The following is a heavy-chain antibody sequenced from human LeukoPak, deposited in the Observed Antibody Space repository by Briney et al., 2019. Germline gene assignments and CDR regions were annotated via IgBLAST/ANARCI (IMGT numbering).Heavy chain of an antibody. J-gene: IGHJ6*02. D-gene: IGHD6-19*01. CDR3: AKDGWDPHYYYGMDV. CDR1: GFTFSSYA. CDR2: ISGSGGST. Sequence: PRGSLRLSCAASGFTFSSYAMSWVRQAPGKALEWVSAISGSGGSTYYADSVKGRFTISRDNSKNTLYLQMNSLRAEDTAVYYCAKDGWDPHYYYGMDVWGQGTTVTVSS. V-gene: IGHV3-23*01.